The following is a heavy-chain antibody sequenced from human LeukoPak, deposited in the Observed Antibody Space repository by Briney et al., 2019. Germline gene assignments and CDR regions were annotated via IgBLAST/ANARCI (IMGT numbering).Heavy chain of an antibody. CDR2: ISSNGGST. J-gene: IGHJ4*02. V-gene: IGHV3-64D*09. Sequence: PGGSLRLSCSASGFTFGSYAMHCVRQAPGKGLEYVSAISSNGGSTYYADSVKGRFTISRDNSKNTLYLQMSSLRAEDTAVYYCKKGLYDYGDYGPYWGQGTLVTVSS. CDR1: GFTFGSYA. D-gene: IGHD4-17*01. CDR3: KKGLYDYGDYGPY.